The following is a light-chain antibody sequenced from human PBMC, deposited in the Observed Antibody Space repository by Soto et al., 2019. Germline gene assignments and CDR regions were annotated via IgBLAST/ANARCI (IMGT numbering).Light chain of an antibody. Sequence: QSVLTQPPSASGTPGQRVTISCSGSSSNIGSNAVSWYQHFPGTAPKVLIYSDDQRPSGVPDRFSGSKSGTSASLAISGLQAEDEADYYCQSYDSSLSGVFGTGTKLTVL. CDR3: QSYDSSLSGV. V-gene: IGLV1-44*01. CDR1: SSNIGSNA. CDR2: SDD. J-gene: IGLJ1*01.